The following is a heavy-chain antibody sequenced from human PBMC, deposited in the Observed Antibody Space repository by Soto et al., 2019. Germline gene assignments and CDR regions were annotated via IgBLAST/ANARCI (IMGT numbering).Heavy chain of an antibody. CDR1: GFSLTTSGVG. D-gene: IGHD6-19*01. CDR2: IYWDDDQ. Sequence: QITLKESGPTLVKPTQTLTVTCTFSGFSLTTSGVGVGWIRQPPGKALEWLAVIYWDDDQRYSPSLRSRLTIAKDTSKNQVVLTMTSMDPVDTATYYCGHRLYTTGWPWDSGVFDYWGQGTLVTVSS. V-gene: IGHV2-5*02. CDR3: GHRLYTTGWPWDSGVFDY. J-gene: IGHJ4*02.